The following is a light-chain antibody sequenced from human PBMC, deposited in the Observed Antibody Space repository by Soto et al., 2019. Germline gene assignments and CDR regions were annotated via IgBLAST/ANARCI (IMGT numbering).Light chain of an antibody. CDR1: QSVSSY. J-gene: IGKJ1*01. Sequence: EIVLTPSPATLSLSPGGRTTLSCRAGQSVSSYLAWYQQKPGQAPRLLIYDASNRATGIPARFSGSGSGTDFTLTISSLEPEDLAVYYCQQRSNGPPTFGQGTKVDIK. CDR2: DAS. V-gene: IGKV3-11*01. CDR3: QQRSNGPPT.